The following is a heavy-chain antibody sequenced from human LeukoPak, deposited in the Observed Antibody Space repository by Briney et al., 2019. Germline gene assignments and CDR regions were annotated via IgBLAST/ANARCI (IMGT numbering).Heavy chain of an antibody. CDR1: GYTFTGYY. Sequence: ASVKVSCKASGYTFTGYYMHWVRQAPGQGLEWRGWINPNSGGTNYAQKFQGWVTMTRDTSISTAYMELSRLRSDVTAVYYCARHNTAMVGYYFDYWGQGTLVTVSS. CDR3: ARHNTAMVGYYFDY. V-gene: IGHV1-2*04. CDR2: INPNSGGT. D-gene: IGHD5-18*01. J-gene: IGHJ4*02.